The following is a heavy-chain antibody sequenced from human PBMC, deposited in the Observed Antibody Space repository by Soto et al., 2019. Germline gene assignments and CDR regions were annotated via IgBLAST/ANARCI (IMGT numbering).Heavy chain of an antibody. V-gene: IGHV3-21*01. CDR1: GFTFSSYS. CDR3: ARGPDDRSGYYPPPLGY. CDR2: ISSSSSYI. Sequence: GGSLRLSCAASGFTFSSYSMIWVRPAPGKGLEWVSSISSSSSYIYYADSVKGRFTISRDNAKISLYLQMNSLRAEDTAVYYCARGPDDRSGYYPPPLGYWGQGTLVTVSS. J-gene: IGHJ4*02. D-gene: IGHD3-22*01.